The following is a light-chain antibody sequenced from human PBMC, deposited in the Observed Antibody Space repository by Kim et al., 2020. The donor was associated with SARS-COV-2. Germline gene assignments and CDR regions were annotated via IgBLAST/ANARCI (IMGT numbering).Light chain of an antibody. CDR3: QQYAGTRLT. CDR2: GAS. J-gene: IGKJ4*01. V-gene: IGKV3-20*01. CDR1: QSVRSSY. Sequence: EIVLTQSPGTLSLSPGERATLSCRASQSVRSSYLAWYQQKAGQAPRLIMFGASTRATGIPDRFSGSGSGTDFTLTISRLEPEDFAVYYCQQYAGTRLTFGGGTKVDIK.